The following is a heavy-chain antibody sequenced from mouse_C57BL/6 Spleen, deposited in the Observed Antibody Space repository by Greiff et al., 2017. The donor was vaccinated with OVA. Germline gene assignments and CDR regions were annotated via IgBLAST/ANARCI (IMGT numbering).Heavy chain of an antibody. J-gene: IGHJ2*01. V-gene: IGHV1-55*01. D-gene: IGHD1-1*01. CDR3: ARHYYGSSPYFDY. CDR2: IYPGSGST. Sequence: QVQLQQPGAELVKPGASVKMSCKASGYTFTSYWITWVKQRPGQGLEWIGDIYPGSGSTNYNEKFKSKATLTVDTSSSTAYMQLSSLTSEDSSVYYGARHYYGSSPYFDYWGQGTTLTVSS. CDR1: GYTFTSYW.